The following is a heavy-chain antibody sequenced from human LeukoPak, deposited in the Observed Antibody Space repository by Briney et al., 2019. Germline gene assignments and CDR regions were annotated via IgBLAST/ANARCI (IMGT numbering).Heavy chain of an antibody. J-gene: IGHJ4*02. Sequence: ASVKVSCKASGGTFSSYAISWVRQAPGQGLEWMGGIISIFGTANYAQKFQGRVTITADESASTAYMELSSLRSEDTAVYYCARPGDWNDQGFDYWGQGTLVTVSS. CDR3: ARPGDWNDQGFDY. V-gene: IGHV1-69*13. CDR2: IISIFGTA. D-gene: IGHD1-1*01. CDR1: GGTFSSYA.